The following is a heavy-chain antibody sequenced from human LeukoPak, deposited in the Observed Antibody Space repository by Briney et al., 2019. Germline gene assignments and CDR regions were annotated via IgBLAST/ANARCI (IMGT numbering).Heavy chain of an antibody. Sequence: GGSLRLSCVASGFTFSSYWMHWVRQDPRKGLVWVSRINGDGRNINYADSVRGRFTISRDNAKNTLYLQVNTLRVEDTAVYYCAKRGGSYVGYFDYWGQGTLVTVSS. D-gene: IGHD1-26*01. CDR3: AKRGGSYVGYFDY. J-gene: IGHJ4*02. V-gene: IGHV3-74*01. CDR1: GFTFSSYW. CDR2: INGDGRNI.